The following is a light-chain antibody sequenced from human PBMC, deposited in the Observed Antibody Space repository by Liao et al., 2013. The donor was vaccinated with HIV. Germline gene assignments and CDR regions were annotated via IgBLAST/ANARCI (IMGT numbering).Light chain of an antibody. CDR1: NIGDYR. Sequence: SYVLTQPPSVSVAPGKTATITCGGNNIGDYRVHWYQQKPGQAPVLVIRFDRDRPSGIPGRFSGFNSGRTATLTIAGVEAGDEADYYCQVWDMSSDHYVFGTGTKVTVL. J-gene: IGLJ1*01. CDR2: FDR. V-gene: IGLV3-21*01. CDR3: QVWDMSSDHYV.